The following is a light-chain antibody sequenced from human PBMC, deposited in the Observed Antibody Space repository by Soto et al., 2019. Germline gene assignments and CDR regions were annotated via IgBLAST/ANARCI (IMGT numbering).Light chain of an antibody. CDR3: QQYETFSGT. J-gene: IGKJ1*01. CDR2: DAS. CDR1: QGISSY. V-gene: IGKV1-9*01. Sequence: DIPLTQSPSFLSASVGDRVTITCRASQGISSYLAWYQQKPGEAPKLLIYDASALPRGVPSRFSGSGSGTKFTLTIASLQPDDFATYYCQQYETFSGTFGPGTKVDIK.